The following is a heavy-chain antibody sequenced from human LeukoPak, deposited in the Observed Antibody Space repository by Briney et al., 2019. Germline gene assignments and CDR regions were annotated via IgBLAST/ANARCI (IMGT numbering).Heavy chain of an antibody. CDR1: GASISSFY. J-gene: IGHJ4*02. D-gene: IGHD3-9*01. CDR3: ARQLRYFDWLE. Sequence: SETLSLTCNVSGASISSFYWSWIRQPPGKGLEWIGYMYNSGSTKYNPSLRSRVTISTDTSKNQFSPKLRSVTAADTAVYYCARQLRYFDWLEWGQGTLVTVSS. V-gene: IGHV4-59*08. CDR2: MYNSGST.